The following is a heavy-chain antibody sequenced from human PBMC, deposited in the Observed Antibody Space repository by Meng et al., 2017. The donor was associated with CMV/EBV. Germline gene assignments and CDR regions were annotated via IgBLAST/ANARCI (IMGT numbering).Heavy chain of an antibody. CDR2: ISSSGSTI. CDR1: GFTFSSYE. V-gene: IGHV3-48*03. CDR3: ARDGTPDAFDI. D-gene: IGHD1-1*01. Sequence: GESLKISCAASGFTFSSYEMNWVRQAPGKGLEWVSYISSSGSTIYYADSVKGRFTISRDNSKNTLYLQMNSLRAEDTAVYYCARDGTPDAFDIWGQGTMVTVSS. J-gene: IGHJ3*02.